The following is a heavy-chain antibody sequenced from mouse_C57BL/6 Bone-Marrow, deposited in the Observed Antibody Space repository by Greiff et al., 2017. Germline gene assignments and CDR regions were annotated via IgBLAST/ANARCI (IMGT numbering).Heavy chain of an antibody. J-gene: IGHJ2*01. D-gene: IGHD2-3*01. V-gene: IGHV1-80*01. Sequence: VKLQESGAELVKPGASVKISCKASGYAFSSYWMNWVKQRPGKGLEWIGQIYPGDGDTNYNGKFKGKATLTADKSSSTAYMQLSSLTSEDSAVYFCARSEDGYSYYFDYWGQGTTLTVSS. CDR3: ARSEDGYSYYFDY. CDR1: GYAFSSYW. CDR2: IYPGDGDT.